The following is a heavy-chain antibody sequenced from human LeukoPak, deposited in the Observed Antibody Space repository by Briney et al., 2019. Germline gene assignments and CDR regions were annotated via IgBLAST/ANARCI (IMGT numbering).Heavy chain of an antibody. CDR2: IYTSGTTT. J-gene: IGHJ6*03. CDR3: ARAKKRSGRSRNFYLDV. Sequence: PSETLSLTCTVSGGSISSGSYYWNWIRQPAGKGLEWIGHIYTSGTTTISNPSLKSRVAISLDTSKNHFSLKLSSVPAADTAVYYCARAKKRSGRSRNFYLDVWGKGTTVTVSS. CDR1: GGSISSGSYY. D-gene: IGHD1-26*01. V-gene: IGHV4-61*09.